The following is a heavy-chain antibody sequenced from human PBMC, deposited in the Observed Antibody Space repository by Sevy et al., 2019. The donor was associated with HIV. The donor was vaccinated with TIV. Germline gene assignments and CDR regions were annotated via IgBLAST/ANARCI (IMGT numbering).Heavy chain of an antibody. D-gene: IGHD3-10*01. Sequence: GGSLRLSCAASGFTFSSYWMSWVRQAPGKGLEWVANIKQDGSEKYYVDSVKGRFTISRDNAKNSLYLQMNSLRAEDTAVYDGASDPFGSMVRGVITDFDYWGQGTLVTVSS. V-gene: IGHV3-7*03. CDR2: IKQDGSEK. CDR3: ASDPFGSMVRGVITDFDY. J-gene: IGHJ4*02. CDR1: GFTFSSYW.